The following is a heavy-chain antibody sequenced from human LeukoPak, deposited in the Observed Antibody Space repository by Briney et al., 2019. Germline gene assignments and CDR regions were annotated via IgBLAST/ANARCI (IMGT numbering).Heavy chain of an antibody. CDR3: ARDDSSSWYYYYMDV. CDR2: INPNSGGT. D-gene: IGHD6-13*01. J-gene: IGHJ6*03. V-gene: IGHV1-2*02. CDR1: GGTFSSYA. Sequence: ASVKVSCKASGGTFSSYAISWVRQAPGQGLEWMGWINPNSGGTNYAQKFQGRVTMTRDTSISTAYMELSRLRSDDTAVYYCARDDSSSWYYYYMDVWGKGTTVTISS.